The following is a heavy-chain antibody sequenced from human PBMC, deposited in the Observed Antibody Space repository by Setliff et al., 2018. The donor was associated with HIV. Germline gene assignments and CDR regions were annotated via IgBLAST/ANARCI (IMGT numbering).Heavy chain of an antibody. D-gene: IGHD2-15*01. J-gene: IGHJ3*01. CDR1: GFNFNNFW. CDR3: AKRTTASGGPFDL. V-gene: IGHV3-23*03. CDR2: ISGDSSSA. Sequence: PGGSLRLSCAASGFNFNNFWMHWVRQAPGKGPEWVSVISGDSSSAQSTDSVRGRFTVFRDNSKKTMYLQMNSLRTDDTAMYYCAKRTTASGGPFDLWGPGAMVTVSS.